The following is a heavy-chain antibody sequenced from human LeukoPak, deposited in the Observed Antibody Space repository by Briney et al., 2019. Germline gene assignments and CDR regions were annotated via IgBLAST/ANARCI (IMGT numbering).Heavy chain of an antibody. V-gene: IGHV3-23*01. Sequence: GGSLRLSCTASGFSFSTYATGWVRQAPGKGLYWVSTFSGSGGYTYYADSVKGRFTISRDDSKNTLYLQMSSLRVDDTAVYYCVKGYSSSPQGFDFWGQGTLVTVSS. CDR2: FSGSGGYT. J-gene: IGHJ4*02. D-gene: IGHD6-6*01. CDR3: VKGYSSSPQGFDF. CDR1: GFSFSTYA.